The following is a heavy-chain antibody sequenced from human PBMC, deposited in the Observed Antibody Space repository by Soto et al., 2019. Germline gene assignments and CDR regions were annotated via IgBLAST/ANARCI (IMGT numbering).Heavy chain of an antibody. J-gene: IGHJ4*02. CDR3: AKDRNSRSWHHNFDC. Sequence: GGSLRLSCAACGFTFSSYSTSWVRQAPWKGLQWLSAISGSGGSAYYADSVKGRFTISRDNSKKTLYLQMNSLRAEDTAVYYCAKDRNSRSWHHNFDCWGRRTLVAVCS. CDR1: GFTFSSYS. V-gene: IGHV3-23*01. CDR2: ISGSGGSA. D-gene: IGHD6-13*01.